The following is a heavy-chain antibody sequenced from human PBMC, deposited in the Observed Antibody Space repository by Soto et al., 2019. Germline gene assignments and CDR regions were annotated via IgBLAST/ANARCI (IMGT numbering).Heavy chain of an antibody. D-gene: IGHD2-2*02. CDR1: GGTFSGYA. J-gene: IGHJ4*02. V-gene: IGHV1-69*13. CDR3: ARGSCSSTSCYKEYYFDL. Sequence: SVKVSCKASGGTFSGYAISWVRQAPGQGLEWMGEIIPMFGTSNYAQKFQGRVTITADESTSTAYMELSSLRSEDTAVYYCARGSCSSTSCYKEYYFDLWGQGTLVTVSS. CDR2: IIPMFGTS.